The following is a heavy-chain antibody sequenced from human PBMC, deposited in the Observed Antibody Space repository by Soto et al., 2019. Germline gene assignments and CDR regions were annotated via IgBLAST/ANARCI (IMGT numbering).Heavy chain of an antibody. CDR3: ARDQGYFDWLYAPYYYYYGMDV. CDR1: GFTFSSDS. CDR2: ISSSSSYI. Sequence: PGGSLRLSCAASGFTFSSDSMNWVRQAPGKGLEWVSSISSSSSYIYYADSVKGRFTISRDNAKNSLYLQMNSLRAEDTAVYYCARDQGYFDWLYAPYYYYYGMDVWGQGTTVTVSS. V-gene: IGHV3-21*01. D-gene: IGHD3-9*01. J-gene: IGHJ6*02.